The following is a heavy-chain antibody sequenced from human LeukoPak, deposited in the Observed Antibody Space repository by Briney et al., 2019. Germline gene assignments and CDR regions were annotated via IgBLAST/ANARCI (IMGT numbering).Heavy chain of an antibody. CDR3: VRSRGGDFDH. J-gene: IGHJ4*02. CDR2: TYYRSKWSN. CDR1: GDSVSSNSVA. V-gene: IGHV6-1*01. D-gene: IGHD3-16*01. Sequence: PSQTLSLTCAISGDSVSSNSVAWNWIRQSPSRGLEWLGRTYYRSKWSNDYAVSVRSRITINPDTSKNQFSLQLNSVTPADAAVYYCVRSRGGDFDHWGQGTLVTVSS.